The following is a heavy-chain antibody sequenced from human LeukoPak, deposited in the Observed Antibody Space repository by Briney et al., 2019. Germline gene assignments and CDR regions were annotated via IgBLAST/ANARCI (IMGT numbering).Heavy chain of an antibody. CDR3: AKNPIIAAAHDY. Sequence: PGGSLRLSCAASGFTFSSYGMHWVRQAPGKGLEWVAVISYDGSNKYYADSVKGRFTISRDNSKDTLYLQVNSLRAEDTAVYYCAKNPIIAAAHDYWGQGTLVTVSS. CDR1: GFTFSSYG. J-gene: IGHJ4*02. CDR2: ISYDGSNK. D-gene: IGHD6-13*01. V-gene: IGHV3-30*18.